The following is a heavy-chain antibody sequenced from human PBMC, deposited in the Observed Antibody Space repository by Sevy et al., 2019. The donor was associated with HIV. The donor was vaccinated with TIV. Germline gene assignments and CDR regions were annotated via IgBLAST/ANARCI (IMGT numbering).Heavy chain of an antibody. CDR3: ARLSSGYGSGSWGWYYYYYMDV. J-gene: IGHJ6*03. CDR1: SGSISSSSYY. V-gene: IGHV4-39*01. CDR2: IYYSGST. Sequence: SETLSLTCTVSSGSISSSSYYWGWIRQPPGKGLEWIGIIYYSGSTYYNPSLKSRVTISVDMSKNQFSLKLSSVTAADTAVYYCARLSSGYGSGSWGWYYYYYMDVWGKGTTVTVSS. D-gene: IGHD3-10*01.